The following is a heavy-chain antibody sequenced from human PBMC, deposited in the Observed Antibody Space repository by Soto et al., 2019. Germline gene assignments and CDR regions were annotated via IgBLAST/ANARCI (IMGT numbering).Heavy chain of an antibody. CDR1: GYTFTNYG. CDR3: TRDRLTLTTSLIFDF. D-gene: IGHD3-9*01. Sequence: QVQLVQSGAEVKKPGASVKVSCKASGYTFTNYGIAWVRQAPGQGLEWMGWISPYSGKTDYRQNLQGRVTMTADTSTTTADMELRSLRSDDTAVYYCTRDRLTLTTSLIFDFWGRGTLVTVSS. J-gene: IGHJ4*02. CDR2: ISPYSGKT. V-gene: IGHV1-18*01.